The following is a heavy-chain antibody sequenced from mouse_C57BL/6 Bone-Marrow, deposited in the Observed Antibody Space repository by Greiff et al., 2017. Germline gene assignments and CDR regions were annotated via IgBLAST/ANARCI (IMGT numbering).Heavy chain of an antibody. V-gene: IGHV1-82*01. CDR3: ARSGDYCNVAY. J-gene: IGHJ3*01. CDR1: GYAFSSSW. CDR2: IYPGDGDT. D-gene: IGHD2-1*01. Sequence: QVPLQQSGPELVKPGASVKISCKASGYAFSSSWMHWVKQRPGKGLEWIGRIYPGDGDTNYNGKFKGKATLTADKASSTAYMQRSSLTSEDSAIYFCARSGDYCNVAYWGQGTLVTVSA.